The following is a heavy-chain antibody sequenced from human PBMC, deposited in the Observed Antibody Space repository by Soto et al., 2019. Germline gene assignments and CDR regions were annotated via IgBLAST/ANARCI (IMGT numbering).Heavy chain of an antibody. CDR3: ARDDHHSSSFAFDI. CDR2: IYSGGST. V-gene: IGHV3-66*01. CDR1: GFTVSSNY. Sequence: GGSLRLSCAASGFTVSSNYMSWVRQAPGKGLEWVSVIYSGGSTYYADSVKGRFTISRDNSKNTLYLQMNSLRAEDTAVYYCARDDHHSSSFAFDIWGQGTMVTVSS. J-gene: IGHJ3*02. D-gene: IGHD6-13*01.